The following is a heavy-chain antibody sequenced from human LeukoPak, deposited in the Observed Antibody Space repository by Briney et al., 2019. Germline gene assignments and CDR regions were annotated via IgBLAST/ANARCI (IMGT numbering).Heavy chain of an antibody. Sequence: PSETLSLTCTVSGVSVSSGTYYWSWIRQPPGKGLEWIGYIYYSGSTYYNPSLKSRVTISVDTSRNQFSLKLSSVTAADTAVYYCARGYGDYYFDYWGQGTLVTVSS. J-gene: IGHJ4*02. CDR3: ARGYGDYYFDY. V-gene: IGHV4-61*01. D-gene: IGHD4-17*01. CDR1: GVSVSSGTYY. CDR2: IYYSGST.